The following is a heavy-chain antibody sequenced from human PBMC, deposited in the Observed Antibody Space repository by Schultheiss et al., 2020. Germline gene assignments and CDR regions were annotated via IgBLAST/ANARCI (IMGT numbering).Heavy chain of an antibody. J-gene: IGHJ4*02. Sequence: GGSLRLSCAASGFTFSDYYMSWIRQAPGKGLEWVSYISSSSSYTNYADSVKGRFTISRDNAKNSLYLQMNSLRAEDTAVYYCVRGGVVVAATGDYWGQGTLVTVSS. CDR3: VRGGVVVAATGDY. V-gene: IGHV3-11*05. CDR2: ISSSSSYT. D-gene: IGHD2-15*01. CDR1: GFTFSDYY.